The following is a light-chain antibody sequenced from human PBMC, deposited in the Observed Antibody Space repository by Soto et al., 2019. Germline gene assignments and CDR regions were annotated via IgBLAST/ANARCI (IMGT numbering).Light chain of an antibody. CDR3: QQYGNSPRYS. J-gene: IGKJ2*03. V-gene: IGKV3-20*01. CDR2: GAS. Sequence: EIVLTQSPGTLSLSPGERATLSCRASQSVSSSYLAWYQQKPGQAPRLLIYGASSRATGIPDRFSGSGSGTDFTLTISRLEPEDFAEYYCQQYGNSPRYSFGQGTYLEIK. CDR1: QSVSSSY.